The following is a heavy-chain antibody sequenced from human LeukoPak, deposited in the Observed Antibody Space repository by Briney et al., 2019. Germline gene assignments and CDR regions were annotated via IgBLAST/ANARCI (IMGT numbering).Heavy chain of an antibody. J-gene: IGHJ5*02. CDR2: INPNSGDT. D-gene: IGHD3-9*01. CDR3: ARDREELRYFDWLPPNIWFDP. CDR1: GYTFTRYY. V-gene: IGHV1-2*02. Sequence: ASVKVSCKASGYTFTRYYIHWVRQAPGQGLEWMGWINPNSGDTNYVQKFQGRVTMTRDTSLSTAYMELIRLRSDDTAVYYCARDREELRYFDWLPPNIWFDPWGQGTLVTVSS.